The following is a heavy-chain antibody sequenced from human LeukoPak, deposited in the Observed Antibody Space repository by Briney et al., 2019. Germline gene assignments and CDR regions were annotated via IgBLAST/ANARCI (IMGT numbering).Heavy chain of an antibody. Sequence: SETLSLTCAVYGGSFSGYYWSWIRQPPGKGLEWIGEITHSGNTNYNPSLTSRVTISVDTSKNQFSLRLSSVTAADTAVYYCARAPRIVGGTEVNWFDPWGEGTLVAASS. J-gene: IGHJ5*02. CDR2: ITHSGNT. V-gene: IGHV4-34*01. CDR3: ARAPRIVGGTEVNWFDP. CDR1: GGSFSGYY. D-gene: IGHD3-22*01.